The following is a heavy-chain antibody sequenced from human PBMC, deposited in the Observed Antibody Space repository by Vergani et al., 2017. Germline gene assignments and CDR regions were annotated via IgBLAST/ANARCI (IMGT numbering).Heavy chain of an antibody. V-gene: IGHV4-61*02. CDR2: IYTSGAT. D-gene: IGHD3-9*01. CDR3: ARTESFVLRYFHWAL. J-gene: IGHJ4*02. Sequence: QVQLQESGPGLVKPSQTLSLTCTVSGGSFSTGGQSWTWLRQSAGKGLEWIGRIYTSGATNYNPSLRSRAIMSVDASKNQFSLEVTSVTAADTAIYFCARTESFVLRYFHWALWGQGALVAVSS. CDR1: GGSFSTGGQS.